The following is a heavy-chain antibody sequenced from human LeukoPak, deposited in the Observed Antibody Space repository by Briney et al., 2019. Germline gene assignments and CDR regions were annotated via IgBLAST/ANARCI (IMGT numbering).Heavy chain of an antibody. CDR2: ISSSSSYI. Sequence: GGSLRLSCAASGFTFSSYSMNWVRQAPGKGLEWVSSISSSSSYIYYADSVKGRFTISRDNAKNSLYLQMNSLRPEDTAVYYCARELRLQTYYFDFWGQGTLVTVSS. V-gene: IGHV3-21*01. CDR1: GFTFSSYS. J-gene: IGHJ4*02. CDR3: ARELRLQTYYFDF. D-gene: IGHD5-24*01.